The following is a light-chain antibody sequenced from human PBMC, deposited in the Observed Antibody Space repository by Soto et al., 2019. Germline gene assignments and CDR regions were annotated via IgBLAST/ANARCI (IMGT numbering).Light chain of an antibody. J-gene: IGKJ2*01. CDR2: GSS. V-gene: IGKV3-20*01. CDR3: QQYGRSPPMYT. Sequence: EIVLAQSPGTLSLSPGERATLSCTASQSVGNTYLAWYQQKPGQAPRLLIYGSSSRATGIPDRFSGSRSGTDFTLTISRLEPEDFAVYYCQQYGRSPPMYTFGQGTRLETK. CDR1: QSVGNTY.